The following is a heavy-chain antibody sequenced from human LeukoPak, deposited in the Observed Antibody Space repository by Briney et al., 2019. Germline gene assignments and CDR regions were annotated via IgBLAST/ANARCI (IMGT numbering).Heavy chain of an antibody. J-gene: IGHJ6*02. CDR3: ARVGRTTVTTNYYYGMDV. D-gene: IGHD4-17*01. CDR2: IIPILGIA. V-gene: IGHV1-69*04. Sequence: GASVKVSCKASGGTFSSYAISWVRQAPGQGLEWMGRIIPILGIANYAQKFQGRVTITADKSTSTAYMELSSLRSEDTAVYYCARVGRTTVTTNYYYGMDVWGQGTTVTVSS. CDR1: GGTFSSYA.